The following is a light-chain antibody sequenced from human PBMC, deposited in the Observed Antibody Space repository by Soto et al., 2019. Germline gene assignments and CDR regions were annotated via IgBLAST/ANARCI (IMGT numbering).Light chain of an antibody. V-gene: IGLV2-8*01. CDR3: SSYAGTHIV. J-gene: IGLJ1*01. Sequence: QSVLAQPPSASGSPGQSVTISCTGTSSDVGGYNYVSWYQQHPGKAPKLMIYDVSKRPSGVPARFSGSKSGNTASLTVSGLQAEDEADYYCSSYAGTHIVFGTGTRSPS. CDR2: DVS. CDR1: SSDVGGYNY.